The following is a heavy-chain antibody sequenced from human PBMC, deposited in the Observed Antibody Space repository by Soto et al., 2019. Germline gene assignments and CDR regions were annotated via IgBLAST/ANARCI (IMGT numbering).Heavy chain of an antibody. J-gene: IGHJ4*02. CDR1: GGSISTDSHY. D-gene: IGHD4-17*01. Sequence: SETLSLTCTVSGGSISTDSHYWGWIRKPPGKGLEWIGSVYYAGSTYKNPSLHSRVTISVDTSKNHFSLKLNSVTAADTAVYYCARRTNYGDYSFDYWGQGTLVTVPQ. CDR2: VYYAGST. CDR3: ARRTNYGDYSFDY. V-gene: IGHV4-39*02.